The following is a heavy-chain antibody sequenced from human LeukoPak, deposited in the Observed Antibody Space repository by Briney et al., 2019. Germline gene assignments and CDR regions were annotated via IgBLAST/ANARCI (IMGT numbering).Heavy chain of an antibody. J-gene: IGHJ4*02. D-gene: IGHD3-22*01. Sequence: PSETLSLTCTVSGGSISSYYWSWIRQPPGKGLEWIGNIYDSGNTNYNPSLKSRLTISVDTSKNQCSLKLSSVTAADTAVYYCARQSISGSSLSYFDYWGQGTLVNVSS. V-gene: IGHV4-59*01. CDR1: GGSISSYY. CDR2: IYDSGNT. CDR3: ARQSISGSSLSYFDY.